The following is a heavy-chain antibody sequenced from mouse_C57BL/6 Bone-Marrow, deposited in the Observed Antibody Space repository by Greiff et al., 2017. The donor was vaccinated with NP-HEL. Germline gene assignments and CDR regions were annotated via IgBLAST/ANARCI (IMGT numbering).Heavy chain of an antibody. CDR3: ARRYYYGSTWFAY. V-gene: IGHV5-4*03. D-gene: IGHD1-1*01. CDR1: GFTFSSYA. CDR2: ISDGGSYT. Sequence: EVKVVESGGGLVKPGGSLKLSCAASGFTFSSYAMSWVRQTPEKRLEWVATISDGGSYTYYPDNVKGRFTISRDNAKNNLYLQMSHLKSEDTAMYYCARRYYYGSTWFAYWGQGTLVTVSA. J-gene: IGHJ3*01.